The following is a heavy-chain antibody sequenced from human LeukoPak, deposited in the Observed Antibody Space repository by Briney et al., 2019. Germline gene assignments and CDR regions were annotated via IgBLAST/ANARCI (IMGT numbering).Heavy chain of an antibody. J-gene: IGHJ4*02. CDR2: ISSSSSYI. V-gene: IGHV3-21*01. CDR3: ARDADYGDYYFDY. Sequence: GGSLRLSCAASGFTFSSYSMNWVRQAPGKGLEWVSSISSSSSYIYNADSVKGRFTISRDNAKNSLYLPMNSLRAEDTAVYYCARDADYGDYYFDYWGEGTLVTVSS. CDR1: GFTFSSYS. D-gene: IGHD4-17*01.